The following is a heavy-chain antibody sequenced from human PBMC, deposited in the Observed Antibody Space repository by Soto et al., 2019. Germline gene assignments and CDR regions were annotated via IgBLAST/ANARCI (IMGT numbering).Heavy chain of an antibody. Sequence: ASVKVSCKASGYTFTGYYMHWVRQAPGQGLEWMGWINPNTGGTDFAQKFQGRITMTRDTSISTAYMELSRLRSDDTAVYYCASEMATIRRCYDSSGQRPLGSVSS. D-gene: IGHD5-12*01. J-gene: IGHJ5*01. CDR3: ASEMATIRRCYDS. CDR2: INPNTGGT. V-gene: IGHV1-2*02. CDR1: GYTFTGYY.